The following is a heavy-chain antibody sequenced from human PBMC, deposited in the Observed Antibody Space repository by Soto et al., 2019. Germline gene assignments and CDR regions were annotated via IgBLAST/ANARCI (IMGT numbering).Heavy chain of an antibody. J-gene: IGHJ5*02. CDR3: ARDLNPTSIAAQLGYRYVSNWFDP. CDR1: GYTFTSYG. Sequence: ASVKVSCKASGYTFTSYGISWVRQAPGQGLEWMGWISAYNGNTNYAQKLQGRVTMTTDTSTSTAYMELRSLRSDDTAVYYCARDLNPTSIAAQLGYRYVSNWFDPWGQGTLVTVSS. CDR2: ISAYNGNT. V-gene: IGHV1-18*01. D-gene: IGHD6-6*01.